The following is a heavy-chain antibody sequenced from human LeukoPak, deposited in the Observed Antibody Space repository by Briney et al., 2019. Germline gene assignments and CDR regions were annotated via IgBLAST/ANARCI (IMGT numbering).Heavy chain of an antibody. CDR3: ASASSHRIAAGGDY. V-gene: IGHV3-74*01. CDR1: GFTFSDYW. J-gene: IGHJ4*02. CDR2: INSDGSSG. D-gene: IGHD6-13*01. Sequence: GGSLRLSCAASGFTFSDYWMHWVRLAPGKGLVWVSRINSDGSSGNYADSVKGRFTISRDNAKNTLYLQMSSLRAEDTAVYYCASASSHRIAAGGDYWGQGTLVTVSS.